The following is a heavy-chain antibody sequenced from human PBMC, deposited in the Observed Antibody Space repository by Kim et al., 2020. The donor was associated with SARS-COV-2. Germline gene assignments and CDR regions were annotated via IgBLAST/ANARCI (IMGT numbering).Heavy chain of an antibody. CDR3: ARASDWYPD. V-gene: IGHV3-74*01. Sequence: VRQPPGKGLVWVSRINGDGSITDYADSVKGRFTISRDNAKNTLYLQMNSLRDEDTAMFYCARASDWYPDWGQGTLVTVSS. D-gene: IGHD6-19*01. J-gene: IGHJ4*02. CDR2: INGDGSIT.